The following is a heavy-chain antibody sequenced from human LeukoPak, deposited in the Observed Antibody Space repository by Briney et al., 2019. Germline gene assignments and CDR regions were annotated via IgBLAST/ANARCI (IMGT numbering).Heavy chain of an antibody. CDR1: GYTFTGYY. Sequence: ASVKVSCKASGYTFTGYYMHRVRQAPGQGLEWMGWINPNSGGTNYAQKFQGRVTMTRDTSISTAYMELSRLRSDDTAVYYCARDRSGYFNDAIDIRGQGTMVTVSS. CDR3: ARDRSGYFNDAIDI. CDR2: INPNSGGT. V-gene: IGHV1-2*02. D-gene: IGHD3-3*01. J-gene: IGHJ3*02.